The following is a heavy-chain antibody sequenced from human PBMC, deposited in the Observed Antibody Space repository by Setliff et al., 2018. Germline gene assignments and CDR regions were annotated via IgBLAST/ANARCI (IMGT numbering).Heavy chain of an antibody. CDR2: IYYSGNT. D-gene: IGHD1-20*01. Sequence: SETLSLTCNVSGGSIAGSTYYWGWIRQPPGKGLEWIGRIYYSGNTYYNSSLRSRVTISVDTSKNQFSLKLSSVTAADTAVYYCAITGTYRYFDYWGQGTLVTVSS. J-gene: IGHJ4*02. V-gene: IGHV4-39*01. CDR1: GGSIAGSTYY. CDR3: AITGTYRYFDY.